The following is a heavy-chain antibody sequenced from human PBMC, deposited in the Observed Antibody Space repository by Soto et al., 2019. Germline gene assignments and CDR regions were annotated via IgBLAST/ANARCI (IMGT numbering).Heavy chain of an antibody. V-gene: IGHV3-7*01. CDR2: IKQTGSEK. Sequence: EVQLVESGGGLVQPGGSLRLSCAASGFTFSSYWMSWVRQAPGKGLEWVTNIKQTGSEKYYGDSVKGRFTISRDNAKDSLYLQMKSLRAEETAVYYCARVKSGLRPWGQGTLVTVSS. CDR1: GFTFSSYW. CDR3: ARVKSGLRP. D-gene: IGHD3-10*01. J-gene: IGHJ5*02.